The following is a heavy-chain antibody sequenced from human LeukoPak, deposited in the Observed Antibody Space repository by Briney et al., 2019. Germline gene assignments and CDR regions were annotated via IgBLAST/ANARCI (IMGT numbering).Heavy chain of an antibody. Sequence: PGRSLRLSCAASGFTFDDYAMHWVRQAPGKGLEWVSGISWNSGSIGYADSVKGRFTISRDNAKNSLYLQMSSLRAEDTALYYCAKAGYYDSSGYYYHNWFDPWGQGTLVTVSS. D-gene: IGHD3-22*01. J-gene: IGHJ5*02. CDR1: GFTFDDYA. V-gene: IGHV3-9*01. CDR2: ISWNSGSI. CDR3: AKAGYYDSSGYYYHNWFDP.